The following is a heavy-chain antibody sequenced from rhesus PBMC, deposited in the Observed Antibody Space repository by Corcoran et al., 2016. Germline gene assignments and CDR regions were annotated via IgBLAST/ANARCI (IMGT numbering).Heavy chain of an antibody. D-gene: IGHD2-2*01. CDR3: ARGYFYFDY. J-gene: IGHJ4*01. CDR1: GSSITNNY. V-gene: IGHV4S2*01. Sequence: QVHLQESGPGLVKPSETLPLTCAVSGSSITNNYWRWTLQAPGKGLEWIGLIYGSGGNTDYNPSLKSRVTISIDTSMNQFSLRLRSVTAADTAVYYCARGYFYFDYWGQGVLVTVSS. CDR2: IYGSGGNT.